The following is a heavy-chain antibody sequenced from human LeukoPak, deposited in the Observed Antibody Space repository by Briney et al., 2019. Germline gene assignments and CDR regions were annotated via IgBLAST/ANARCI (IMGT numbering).Heavy chain of an antibody. J-gene: IGHJ6*03. Sequence: GGSLRLSCAASGFTFSSYGMHWVRQAPGKGLEWGAFIRYDGSNKYYADSVKGRFTISRDNSKNTLYLQMNSLRAEDTAVYYCAKDQGGATHYYMDVWGKGTTVTISS. V-gene: IGHV3-30*02. CDR3: AKDQGGATHYYMDV. CDR1: GFTFSSYG. D-gene: IGHD1-26*01. CDR2: IRYDGSNK.